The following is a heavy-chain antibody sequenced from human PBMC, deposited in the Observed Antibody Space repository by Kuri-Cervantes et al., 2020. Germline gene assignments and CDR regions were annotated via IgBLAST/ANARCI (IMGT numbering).Heavy chain of an antibody. D-gene: IGHD3-3*01. J-gene: IGHJ6*02. CDR1: GYTFTSYD. CDR2: MNPNSGNT. V-gene: IGHV1-8*01. CDR3: ANLGTIFGVVRPLSYYYGMDV. Sequence: ASVKVSCKASGYTFTSYDINWVRQATGQGLEWMGWMNPNSGNTGYAQKFQVRVTMTRNTSISTAYMELSSLRSEYTAVYYCANLGTIFGVVRPLSYYYGMDVWGQGTTVTVSS.